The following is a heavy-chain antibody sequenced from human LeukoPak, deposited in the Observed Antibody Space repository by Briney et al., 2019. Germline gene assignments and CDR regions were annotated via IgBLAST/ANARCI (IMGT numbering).Heavy chain of an antibody. CDR1: GFTFSSYS. J-gene: IGHJ4*02. V-gene: IGHV3-21*01. CDR2: ISSSSSYI. Sequence: GGSLGLSCAASGFTFSSYSMNWVRQAPGKGLEWVSSISSSSSYIYYADSVKGRFTISRDNAKNSLYLQMNSLRAEDTAVYYCASFYDILTGYYTDYWGQGTLVTVSS. D-gene: IGHD3-9*01. CDR3: ASFYDILTGYYTDY.